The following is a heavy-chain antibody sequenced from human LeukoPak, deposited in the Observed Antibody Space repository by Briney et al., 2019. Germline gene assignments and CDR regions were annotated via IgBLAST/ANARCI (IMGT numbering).Heavy chain of an antibody. CDR3: ARENSGSYREFDY. CDR1: GGSISSYY. J-gene: IGHJ4*02. D-gene: IGHD1-26*01. V-gene: IGHV4-4*07. CDR2: IYTSGST. Sequence: SETLSLTCTVSGGSISSYYWSWIRQPAGKGLEWIGRIYTSGSTNYNASLKSRVSMLVETAKNQFSLKLRAVTAADTGVFYCARENSGSYREFDYWGQGTLVTVSS.